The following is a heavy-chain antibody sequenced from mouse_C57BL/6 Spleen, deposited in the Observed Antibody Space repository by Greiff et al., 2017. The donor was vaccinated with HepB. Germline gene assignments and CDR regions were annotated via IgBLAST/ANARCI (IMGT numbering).Heavy chain of an antibody. CDR1: GYTFTSYW. J-gene: IGHJ2*01. Sequence: QVQLQQPGAELVKPGASVKMSCKASGYTFTSYWINWVKQRPGQGLEWIGDIYPGSGSTNYNEKFKSKATLTVDTSSSTAYMQLSSLTSEDSAVYYCSRDGGIYYGNYGNFYSFHHWAQRTTLTVSS. D-gene: IGHD2-1*01. CDR2: IYPGSGST. V-gene: IGHV1-55*01. CDR3: SRDGGIYYGNYGNFYSFHH.